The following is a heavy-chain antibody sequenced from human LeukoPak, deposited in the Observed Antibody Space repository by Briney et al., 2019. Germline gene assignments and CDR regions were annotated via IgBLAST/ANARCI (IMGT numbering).Heavy chain of an antibody. CDR3: ARDSLRIAAAGPAVYFQN. CDR2: ISSSSSTI. Sequence: GGSLRLSCAASGFTFSSYSMNWVRQAPGKGLEWVSYISSSSSTIYYADSVKGRFTISRDNAKNSLHLQMNSLRAEDTAVYYWARDSLRIAAAGPAVYFQNSGEGDLFTVSS. D-gene: IGHD6-13*01. J-gene: IGHJ1*01. V-gene: IGHV3-48*01. CDR1: GFTFSSYS.